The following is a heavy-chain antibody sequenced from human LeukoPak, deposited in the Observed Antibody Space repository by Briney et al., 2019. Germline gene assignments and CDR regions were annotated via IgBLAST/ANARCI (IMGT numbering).Heavy chain of an antibody. CDR2: IYYSGST. Sequence: SETLSLTCAVYGGSFSGYYWSWIRQPPGKGLEWIGYIYYSGSTNYNPSLKSRVTISVDTSKNQFSLKLSSVTAADTAVYYCARDSCSGGSCYLGYWGQGTLVTVSS. D-gene: IGHD2-15*01. CDR3: ARDSCSGGSCYLGY. J-gene: IGHJ4*02. V-gene: IGHV4-59*01. CDR1: GGSFSGYY.